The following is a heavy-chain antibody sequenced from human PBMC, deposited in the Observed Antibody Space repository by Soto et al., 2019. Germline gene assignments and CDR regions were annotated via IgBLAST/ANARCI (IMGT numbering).Heavy chain of an antibody. Sequence: EVQLLESGGGLVQPGGSLRLSCVASGFAFSSDAMSWVRQAPGKGLEWVSAIIASGGSTYYANSVMGRFTISRDNSKNTLYRQMNSLRAEDTAVFYCAKGPVPDYGAYGSCVFKHWGQGTLVTVSS. CDR2: IIASGGST. J-gene: IGHJ1*01. CDR3: AKGPVPDYGAYGSCVFKH. CDR1: GFAFSSDA. D-gene: IGHD4-17*01. V-gene: IGHV3-23*01.